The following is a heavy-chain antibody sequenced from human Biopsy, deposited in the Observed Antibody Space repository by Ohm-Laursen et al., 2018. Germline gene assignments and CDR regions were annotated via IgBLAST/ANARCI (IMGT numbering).Heavy chain of an antibody. CDR2: ISAYNGHT. J-gene: IGHJ4*02. D-gene: IGHD4-17*01. CDR1: GYPFITYG. Sequence: VSSVKVSCKASGYPFITYGISWVRQAPGQGLKWMGWISAYNGHTKFARKFQDRVTMTTDTSTTTAYMDLRSLRSDDTAVYYCARAAHGEGRDYGSYFDYWGQGTLVTVSS. V-gene: IGHV1-18*01. CDR3: ARAAHGEGRDYGSYFDY.